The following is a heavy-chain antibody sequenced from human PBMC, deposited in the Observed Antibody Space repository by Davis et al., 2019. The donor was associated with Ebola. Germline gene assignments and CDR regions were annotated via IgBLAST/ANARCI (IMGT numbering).Heavy chain of an antibody. Sequence: GESLKISCAASGFTFSSYAMSWVRQAPGKGLEWVSAISGSGGSTYYADSVKGRFTISRDNSKNTLYLQMNSLRAEDTAVYYCALEVRFLEWLPVFDYWGQGTLVTVSS. CDR2: ISGSGGST. CDR3: ALEVRFLEWLPVFDY. V-gene: IGHV3-23*01. CDR1: GFTFSSYA. D-gene: IGHD3-3*01. J-gene: IGHJ4*02.